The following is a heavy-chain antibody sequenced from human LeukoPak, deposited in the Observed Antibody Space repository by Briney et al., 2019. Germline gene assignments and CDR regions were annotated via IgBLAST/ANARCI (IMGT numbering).Heavy chain of an antibody. CDR1: GFSFSNAW. CDR3: TTYSTVTISYYYYYYMDV. CDR2: IKSKTDSGTT. J-gene: IGHJ6*03. V-gene: IGHV3-15*01. Sequence: GGSLRLSCAASGFSFSNAWMSWVRQAPGKGLEWVGRIKSKTDSGTTDYAAPVKGRFTISRDDSKNTLYLQMNSLKTEDTAVYYCTTYSTVTISYYYYYYMDVWGKGTTVTVSS. D-gene: IGHD4-17*01.